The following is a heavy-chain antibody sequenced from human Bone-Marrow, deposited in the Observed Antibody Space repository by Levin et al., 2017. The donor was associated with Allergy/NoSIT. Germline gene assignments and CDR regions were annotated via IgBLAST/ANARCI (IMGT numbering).Heavy chain of an antibody. V-gene: IGHV4-30-4*01. J-gene: IGHJ4*02. CDR1: GGSISSGDYY. Sequence: SETLSLTCTVSGGSISSGDYYWSWIRQPPGKGLEWIGYIYYSGSTYYNPSLKSRVTISVDTSKNQFSLKLSSVTAADTAVYYCARERSRGRDFDYWGQGTLVTVSS. CDR2: IYYSGST. D-gene: IGHD3-16*01. CDR3: ARERSRGRDFDY.